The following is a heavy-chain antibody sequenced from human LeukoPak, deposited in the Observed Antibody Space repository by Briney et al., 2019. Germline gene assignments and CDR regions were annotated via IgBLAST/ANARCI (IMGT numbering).Heavy chain of an antibody. Sequence: SETLSLTCTVSGGSISGSNYYWGWIRQPPGKGLEWIGSIYYSGSTYYNPSLKSRVTISADTSKNHFSLKLRSVTAADTAVYYCARPNFGGSWTDTFDIWGRGTMVTVSS. CDR1: GGSISGSNYY. CDR2: IYYSGST. CDR3: ARPNFGGSWTDTFDI. V-gene: IGHV4-39*02. J-gene: IGHJ3*02. D-gene: IGHD6-13*01.